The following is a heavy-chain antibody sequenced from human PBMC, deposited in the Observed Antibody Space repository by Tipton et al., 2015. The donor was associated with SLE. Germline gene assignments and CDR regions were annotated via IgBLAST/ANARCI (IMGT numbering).Heavy chain of an antibody. CDR3: ARYSDGVYDAFDV. Sequence: QLVQSGAEVKKPGASVKVSCKASGYTFTTYGISWVRQAPGQGLEWMGWISPYNGNTNCAQNFQGTVTMTTDTSTSTVYMEVRSLRSDDTAVYYCARYSDGVYDAFDVWGQGTMVTVSS. J-gene: IGHJ3*01. D-gene: IGHD5-18*01. CDR2: ISPYNGNT. CDR1: GYTFTTYG. V-gene: IGHV1-18*01.